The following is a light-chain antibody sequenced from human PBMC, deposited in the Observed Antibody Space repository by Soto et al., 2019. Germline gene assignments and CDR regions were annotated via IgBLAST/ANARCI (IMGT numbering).Light chain of an antibody. CDR3: SSYTTSVTYV. J-gene: IGLJ1*01. CDR1: SSDVGAYNS. CDR2: DVS. V-gene: IGLV2-14*01. Sequence: QSAQTQPASVSGSPGQSITISCTGTSSDVGAYNSVSWYQQHPGKAPKLIIYDVSTRPSGISDRFSGSKSGNTASLTISGLQAEDESDYYCSSYTTSVTYVFGTGTKVTVL.